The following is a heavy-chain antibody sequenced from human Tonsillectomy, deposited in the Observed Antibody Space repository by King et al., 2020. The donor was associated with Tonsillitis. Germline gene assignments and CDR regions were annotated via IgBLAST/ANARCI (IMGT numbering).Heavy chain of an antibody. D-gene: IGHD3-22*01. CDR2: ITYDGSNR. CDR3: ARDPGDSSGYYMYYFDY. Sequence: VQLVESGGGVVQPGGSLRLSCAASGFTFSSYAMHWVRQAPGKGLEWVAAITYDGSNRNYADSVKGRFTISRDNSKNTLYLQMNRLRAEDTAVYYCARDPGDSSGYYMYYFDYWGMGTLVTVSS. CDR1: GFTFSSYA. J-gene: IGHJ4*02. V-gene: IGHV3-30-3*01.